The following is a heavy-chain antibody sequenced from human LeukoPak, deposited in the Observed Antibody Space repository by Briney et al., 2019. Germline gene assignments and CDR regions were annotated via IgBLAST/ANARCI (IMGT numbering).Heavy chain of an antibody. Sequence: GGSLRLSCAASGFTFSSYWMNWARQAPGKGLEWVASINHNGNVNYYVDSVKGRFTISRDNSKNTLYLQMNSLRAEDTAVYYCAKGYSYGYYYYGMDVWGQGTTVTVSS. J-gene: IGHJ6*02. V-gene: IGHV3-7*01. CDR3: AKGYSYGYYYYGMDV. CDR2: INHNGNVN. D-gene: IGHD5-18*01. CDR1: GFTFSSYW.